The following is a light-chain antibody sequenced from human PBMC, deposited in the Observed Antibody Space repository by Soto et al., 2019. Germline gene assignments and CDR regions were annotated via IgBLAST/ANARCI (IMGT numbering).Light chain of an antibody. Sequence: QSVLTQPASVSGSPGQSITISCTGTSSDVGGYNYVSWYQQHPGKAPKLMIYAVSTRPSGVSNRFSGSKSGNTASLTISGLQAEDEADYYCSSYTTSNTPRVVFGGGTKLTVL. CDR2: AVS. CDR3: SSYTTSNTPRVV. V-gene: IGLV2-14*01. J-gene: IGLJ2*01. CDR1: SSDVGGYNY.